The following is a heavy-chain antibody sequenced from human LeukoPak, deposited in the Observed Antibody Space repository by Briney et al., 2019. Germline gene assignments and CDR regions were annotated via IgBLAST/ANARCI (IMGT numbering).Heavy chain of an antibody. CDR3: ARDVYDSNSSGWYEIDY. CDR1: GFTFSNYA. Sequence: PGGSLRLSCAASGFTFSNYAMSWVRQAPGKGLEWVSAISGSDGNTYYADSVKGRFTISRDNSKNTLYLQMNSLRAEDTGVYYCARDVYDSNSSGWYEIDYWGQGTLVTVSS. V-gene: IGHV3-23*01. J-gene: IGHJ4*02. CDR2: ISGSDGNT. D-gene: IGHD6-19*01.